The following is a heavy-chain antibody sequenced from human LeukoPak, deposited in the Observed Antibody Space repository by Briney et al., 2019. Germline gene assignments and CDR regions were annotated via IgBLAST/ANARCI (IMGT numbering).Heavy chain of an antibody. Sequence: PSETLSLTCTVSGGSISGYYGSWIRQPAGKGLEWIGRIYTTESTNYNPSLKSRVTISVDKSKNQFSLKLSSVTAADTAVYYCARGVDYYYYMDVWGKGTTVTVSS. CDR3: ARGVDYYYYMDV. V-gene: IGHV4-4*07. CDR2: IYTTEST. J-gene: IGHJ6*03. CDR1: GGSISGYY.